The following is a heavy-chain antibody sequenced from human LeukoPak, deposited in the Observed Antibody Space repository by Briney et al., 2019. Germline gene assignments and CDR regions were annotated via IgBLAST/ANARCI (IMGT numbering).Heavy chain of an antibody. Sequence: GGSLRLSCAASGFTFSNYGMSWVRQAPGKGLEWVASIKQDGSEKFYVDSVKGRFTISRDNAENSLYLQMNSLRAEDTAVYYCATSRTFDYWGQGTLVTVSS. J-gene: IGHJ4*02. D-gene: IGHD1-7*01. CDR2: IKQDGSEK. V-gene: IGHV3-7*01. CDR3: ATSRTFDY. CDR1: GFTFSNYG.